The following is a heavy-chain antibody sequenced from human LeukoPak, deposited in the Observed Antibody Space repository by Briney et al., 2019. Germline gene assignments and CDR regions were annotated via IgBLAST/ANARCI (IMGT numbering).Heavy chain of an antibody. CDR2: ISSSGSTI. V-gene: IGHV3-11*01. J-gene: IGHJ4*02. Sequence: GGSLRLSCAASGFTFSDYYMSWIRQAPGKGLEWVSYISSSGSTIYYADSVQGRFTLSRDDAKNSLYLQMNSLRAEDTAVYYCARARHDFSNWYCFDYWGQGTLVTVSS. CDR1: GFTFSDYY. D-gene: IGHD4-11*01. CDR3: ARARHDFSNWYCFDY.